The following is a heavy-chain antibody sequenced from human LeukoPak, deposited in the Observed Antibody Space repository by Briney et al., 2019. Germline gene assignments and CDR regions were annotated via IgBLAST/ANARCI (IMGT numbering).Heavy chain of an antibody. J-gene: IGHJ4*02. D-gene: IGHD3-22*01. V-gene: IGHV3-21*01. Sequence: GSLRLSCAASGFTFSSYSMNWVRQAPGKGLELVSAISSNRAYIYYADSVKGRFTISRDNAENSLYLQMNSLRAEDTALYYCARVGAASDSSGKGQLPAHFDYWGQGTLVTVSS. CDR1: GFTFSSYS. CDR3: ARVGAASDSSGKGQLPAHFDY. CDR2: ISSNRAYI.